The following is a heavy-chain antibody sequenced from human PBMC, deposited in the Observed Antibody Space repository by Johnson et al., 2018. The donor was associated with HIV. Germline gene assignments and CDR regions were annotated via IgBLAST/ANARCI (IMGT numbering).Heavy chain of an antibody. CDR3: AKDRYSSSSVGAFDI. J-gene: IGHJ3*02. V-gene: IGHV3-11*01. D-gene: IGHD6-6*01. CDR1: GFTFSDYY. Sequence: QVQLVESGGGVVQPGRSLRLSCAASGFTFSDYYMSWIRQAPGKGLEWVSYISSSGSTIYYADSVKGRFTISRDNAKNSLYLQMNSLRAEDTAVYYCAKDRYSSSSVGAFDIWGQGTMVTVSS. CDR2: ISSSGSTI.